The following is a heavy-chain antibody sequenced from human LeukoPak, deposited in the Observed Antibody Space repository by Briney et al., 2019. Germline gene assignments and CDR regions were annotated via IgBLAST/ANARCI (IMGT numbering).Heavy chain of an antibody. D-gene: IGHD3-22*01. CDR3: AKDLTKRYPYYYDSSGYSLPGY. J-gene: IGHJ4*02. CDR1: RFTVSSNY. V-gene: IGHV3-66*01. Sequence: GGSLRLSCAASRFTVSSNYTRWVRQAPGKGLEWVSVIYSCGTTYYADSVRGRFTISRDNSKNTLYLQMNSLRAEDTAVYYCAKDLTKRYPYYYDSSGYSLPGYWGQGTLVTVSS. CDR2: IYSCGTT.